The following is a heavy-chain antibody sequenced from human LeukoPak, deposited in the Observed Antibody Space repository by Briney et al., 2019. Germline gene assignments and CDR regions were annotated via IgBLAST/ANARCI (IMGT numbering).Heavy chain of an antibody. V-gene: IGHV4-61*02. CDR1: GGSISTDTYY. CDR3: ARDPSYYYLYYMDV. CDR2: FYTSGTT. J-gene: IGHJ6*03. Sequence: SETLSLTCTVSGGSISTDTYYWNWIRQPAGKGLEWIVRFYTSGTTNYNPSLKSRVTISVDTSKNQFSLELSSVTAADTAVYYCARDPSYYYLYYMDVWGKGTTVTVSS.